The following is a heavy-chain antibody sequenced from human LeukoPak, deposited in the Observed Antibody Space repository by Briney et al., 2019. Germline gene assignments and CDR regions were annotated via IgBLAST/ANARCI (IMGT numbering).Heavy chain of an antibody. CDR2: IYPGDSDT. D-gene: IGHD2-2*02. J-gene: IGHJ3*02. V-gene: IGHV5-51*01. CDR1: GYSLTSYW. Sequence: GESLQISCKGSGYSLTSYWIGWVRQMPGKGLEWMGIIYPGDSDTRYSPSFQGQVTISADKSISTAYLQWSSLKASDTAMYYCARERVPAAIFDAFDIWGQGTMVTVSS. CDR3: ARERVPAAIFDAFDI.